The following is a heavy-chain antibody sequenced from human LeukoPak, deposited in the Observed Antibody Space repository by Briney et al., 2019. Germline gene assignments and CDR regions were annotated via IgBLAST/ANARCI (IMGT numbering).Heavy chain of an antibody. Sequence: SETLSLTCTVSAGSISGHSWNWIRQPPGKGLEWIGDIYYSGSTRYNPSLESRVTISLDTSKNQFSLSLTSVTAADTSVYYCARESRWYYYDSASYYFDYWGQGTLVTVSS. CDR2: IYYSGST. D-gene: IGHD3-22*01. CDR1: AGSISGHS. V-gene: IGHV4-59*11. J-gene: IGHJ4*02. CDR3: ARESRWYYYDSASYYFDY.